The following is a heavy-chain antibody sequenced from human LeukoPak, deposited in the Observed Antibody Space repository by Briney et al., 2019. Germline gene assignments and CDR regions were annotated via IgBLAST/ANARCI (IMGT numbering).Heavy chain of an antibody. CDR2: IYYSGST. D-gene: IGHD3-3*01. Sequence: PSETLSLTCTVSGGSISSYYWSWIRHPPGKRLEWIGHIYYSGSTNYNPSLKSRVTISVDTSKNQFSLKLSSVTAADTAVYYCASRSSIWSGYQDTLYYFDSWGRGTLVTVSS. CDR3: ASRSSIWSGYQDTLYYFDS. J-gene: IGHJ4*02. CDR1: GGSISSYY. V-gene: IGHV4-59*01.